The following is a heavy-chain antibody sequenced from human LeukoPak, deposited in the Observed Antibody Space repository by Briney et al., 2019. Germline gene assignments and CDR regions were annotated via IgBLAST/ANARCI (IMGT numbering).Heavy chain of an antibody. D-gene: IGHD3-10*01. J-gene: IGHJ4*02. Sequence: GASVKVSCKASGYTFTSYDINWVRQATGQGLEWMGWMNPNSGNTGYAQKFQGRVTMTEDTSTDTAYMELSSLRSEDTAVYYCATVSMVRGAFDYWGQGTLVTVSS. CDR1: GYTFTSYD. CDR2: MNPNSGNT. CDR3: ATVSMVRGAFDY. V-gene: IGHV1-8*02.